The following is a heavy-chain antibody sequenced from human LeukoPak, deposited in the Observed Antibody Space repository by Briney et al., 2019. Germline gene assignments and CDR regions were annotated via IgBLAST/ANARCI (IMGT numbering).Heavy chain of an antibody. CDR3: ARDVSGYYYDSSGYGYFDY. D-gene: IGHD3-22*01. CDR2: INHSGST. J-gene: IGHJ4*02. Sequence: SETLSLTCAVYGGSFSGYYWSWIRQPPGKGLEWIGEINHSGSTNYNPSLKSRVTISVDTSKNQFSLKLSSVTAADTAVYYCARDVSGYYYDSSGYGYFDYWGQGTLVTVSS. CDR1: GGSFSGYY. V-gene: IGHV4-34*01.